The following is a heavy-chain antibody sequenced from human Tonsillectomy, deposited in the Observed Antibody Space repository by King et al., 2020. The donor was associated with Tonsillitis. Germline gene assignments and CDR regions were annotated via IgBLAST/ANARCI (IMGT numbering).Heavy chain of an antibody. CDR3: VRDLYSSDWYGIDGGFDY. J-gene: IGHJ4*02. CDR2: ISRDSDYR. Sequence: VQLVESGGGLVKPGGSLRLSCAASGFSFSDYYMTWIRQAPGKGLQWLSYISRDSDYRDYADSVKGRFTISRDNAKNSVYLQMSSLRADDTAVYYCVRDLYSSDWYGIDGGFDYWGQGILVTVSS. D-gene: IGHD6-13*01. V-gene: IGHV3-11*06. CDR1: GFSFSDYY.